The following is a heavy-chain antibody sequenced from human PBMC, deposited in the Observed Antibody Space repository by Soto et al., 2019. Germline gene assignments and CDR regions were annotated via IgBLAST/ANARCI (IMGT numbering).Heavy chain of an antibody. CDR2: INHSGST. J-gene: IGHJ3*02. CDR1: GGSFSGYY. CDR3: ARVYTVTMGNDAFDI. Sequence: SETLSLTCAVYGGSFSGYYWSWIRQPPGKGLEWIGEINHSGSTNYNPSLKSRVTISVDTSKNQFSLKLSSVTAADTAVYYCARVYTVTMGNDAFDIWGQGTMVTVSS. V-gene: IGHV4-34*01. D-gene: IGHD4-17*01.